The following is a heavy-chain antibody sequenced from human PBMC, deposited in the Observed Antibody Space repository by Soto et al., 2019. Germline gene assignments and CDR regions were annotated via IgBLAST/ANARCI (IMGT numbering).Heavy chain of an antibody. Sequence: PSETLSLTCDVSVEPMTGGYYWGWIRQSPGKGLEWIGSIYYGGTTYYNPSLRSRLAISIDTSKNQFSLRLSSVTAADTALYHCARGWYYFDVWGQGSLVTVSS. CDR3: ARGWYYFDV. J-gene: IGHJ4*02. CDR2: IYYGGTT. V-gene: IGHV4-38-2*01. D-gene: IGHD2-15*01. CDR1: VEPMTGGYY.